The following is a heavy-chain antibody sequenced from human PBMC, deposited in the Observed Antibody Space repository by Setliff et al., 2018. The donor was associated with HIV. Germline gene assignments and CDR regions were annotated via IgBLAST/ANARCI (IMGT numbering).Heavy chain of an antibody. V-gene: IGHV5-51*01. Sequence: PGESLKISCKASGYSFTNYWIGWVRQMPGKGLEWMGIIHPGDSNTRYSPSFQGQVTISADKSISTAFLQWNSLRASDTAMYYCARLPGTWLQSLWERAPYYFDYWGPGTLVTVSS. CDR2: IHPGDSNT. J-gene: IGHJ4*02. CDR1: GYSFTNYW. CDR3: ARLPGTWLQSLWERAPYYFDY. D-gene: IGHD5-12*01.